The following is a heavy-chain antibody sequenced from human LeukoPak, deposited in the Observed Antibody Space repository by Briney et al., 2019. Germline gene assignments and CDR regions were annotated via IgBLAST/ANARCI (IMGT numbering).Heavy chain of an antibody. CDR2: IYYSGST. Sequence: PSETLSLTCTVSGGSISSYYWSWIRQPPGKGLEWIGYIYYSGSTNYNPSPKSRVTISVDTSKNQFSLKLSSVTAADTAVYYCARETPDCSGGSCYQRYFDYWGQGTLVTVSS. CDR3: ARETPDCSGGSCYQRYFDY. CDR1: GGSISSYY. J-gene: IGHJ4*02. V-gene: IGHV4-59*01. D-gene: IGHD2-15*01.